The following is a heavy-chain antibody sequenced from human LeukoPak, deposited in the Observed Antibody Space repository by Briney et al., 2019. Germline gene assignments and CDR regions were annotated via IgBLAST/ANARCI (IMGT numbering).Heavy chain of an antibody. D-gene: IGHD6-6*01. CDR2: IIPIFGTA. V-gene: IGHV1-69*06. J-gene: IGHJ6*03. Sequence: SVKVSCKASGGTFSSYAISWVRQAPGQGLEWMGGIIPIFGTANYAQKFQGRVTITADKSTSTAYMELSSLRSEDTAVYYCAREPLTYSSSSNYYYYYMDVWGKGTTVTISS. CDR1: GGTFSSYA. CDR3: AREPLTYSSSSNYYYYYMDV.